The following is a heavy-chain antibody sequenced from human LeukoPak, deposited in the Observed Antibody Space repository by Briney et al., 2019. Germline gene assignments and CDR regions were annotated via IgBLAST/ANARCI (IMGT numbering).Heavy chain of an antibody. CDR2: TYYSGST. J-gene: IGHJ6*03. CDR1: GGSISSYY. V-gene: IGHV4-59*01. Sequence: SETLSLTCTVSGGSISSYYWSWIRQPPGKGLEWIGYTYYSGSTNYNPSLKSRVTISVDTSKNQFSLKVSSVTAADTAVYYCARAPGNDYYPYYYMDVWGKGTTVTVSS. CDR3: ARAPGNDYYPYYYMDV. D-gene: IGHD4/OR15-4a*01.